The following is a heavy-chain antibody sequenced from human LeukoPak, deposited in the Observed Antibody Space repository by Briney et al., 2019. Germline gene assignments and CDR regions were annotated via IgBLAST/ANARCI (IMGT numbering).Heavy chain of an antibody. V-gene: IGHV3-33*01. Sequence: GGSLRLSCAASGFIFSNSGMHWVRQAPGKGLEWVTVIYTDGSTKYYADSVKGRFTISRDNSQNTLYLQMNSLRAEDTAVYYCARRIAAAGFDYWGQGTLVTVSS. CDR3: ARRIAAAGFDY. CDR1: GFIFSNSG. J-gene: IGHJ4*02. CDR2: IYTDGSTK. D-gene: IGHD6-13*01.